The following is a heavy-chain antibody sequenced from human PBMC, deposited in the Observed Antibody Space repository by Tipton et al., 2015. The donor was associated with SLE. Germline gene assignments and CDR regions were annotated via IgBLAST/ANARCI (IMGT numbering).Heavy chain of an antibody. V-gene: IGHV1-69*09. J-gene: IGHJ1*01. D-gene: IGHD6-6*01. CDR2: IILILGET. CDR1: GGSFSDYT. Sequence: QVQLVQSGAEVKKPGASVKVSCRASGGSFSDYTISWVRQAPGQGLEWMGRIILILGETDYAQKFQGRVTISADTSTSTIHMELISLTSEDTAIYYCAREARLSDSSGEGTFQSWGQGTPVTVSS. CDR3: AREARLSDSSGEGTFQS.